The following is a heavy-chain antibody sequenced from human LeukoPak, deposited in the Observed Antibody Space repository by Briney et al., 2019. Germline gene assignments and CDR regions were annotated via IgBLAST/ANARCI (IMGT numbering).Heavy chain of an antibody. CDR3: ARGSGSGYYWEGELPTPYYFDY. V-gene: IGHV4-59*01. Sequence: SETLSLTCTASGGSISSYYWSWIRQPPGKGLEWIGYIYYSGSTNCNPSLKSRVTISVDTSKNQFSLKLSSVTAADTAVYYCARGSGSGYYWEGELPTPYYFDYWGQGTLVTVSS. J-gene: IGHJ4*02. D-gene: IGHD3-3*01. CDR2: IYYSGST. CDR1: GGSISSYY.